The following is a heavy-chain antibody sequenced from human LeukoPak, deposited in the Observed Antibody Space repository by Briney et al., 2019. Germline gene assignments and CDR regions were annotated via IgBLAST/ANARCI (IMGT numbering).Heavy chain of an antibody. CDR2: ISGGATST. D-gene: IGHD4-23*01. CDR1: GFTLSNYG. Sequence: GASLRLSCAASGFTLSNYGMTWVRQAPGKGLEWVSAISGGATSTYYADSVKGRFTISRDNSKNTLYLEMNSLRADDTAVYYCSKDSPVATYWGQGTLVTVSS. CDR3: SKDSPVATY. J-gene: IGHJ4*02. V-gene: IGHV3-23*01.